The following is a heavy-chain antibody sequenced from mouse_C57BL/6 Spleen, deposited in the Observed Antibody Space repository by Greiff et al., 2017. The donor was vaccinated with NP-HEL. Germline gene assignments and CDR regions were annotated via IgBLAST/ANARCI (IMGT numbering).Heavy chain of an antibody. CDR3: VTVVAHYYAMDY. J-gene: IGHJ4*01. CDR1: GYTFTSYW. CDR2: IDPSDSYT. D-gene: IGHD1-1*01. V-gene: IGHV1-50*01. Sequence: QVQLQQPGAELVKPGASVKLSCKASGYTFTSYWMQWVKQRPGQGLEWIGEIDPSDSYTNYNQKFKGKATLTVDTSSSTAYMQLSSLTSEYSAVYYCVTVVAHYYAMDYWGQGTSVTVSS.